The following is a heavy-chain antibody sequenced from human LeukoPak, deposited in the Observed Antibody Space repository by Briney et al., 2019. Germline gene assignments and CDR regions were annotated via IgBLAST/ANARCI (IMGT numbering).Heavy chain of an antibody. V-gene: IGHV1-18*01. CDR3: ARGRDKGDY. CDR1: GYTFINSG. Sequence: AASVKVSCKASGYTFINSGITWVRQAPGQGLEWMGWISAYNGNTDYAQKFQGRVTMATDTSTTTAYMHLTSLSSDDTAVYYCARGRDKGDYWGQGTLVTVSS. J-gene: IGHJ4*02. CDR2: ISAYNGNT.